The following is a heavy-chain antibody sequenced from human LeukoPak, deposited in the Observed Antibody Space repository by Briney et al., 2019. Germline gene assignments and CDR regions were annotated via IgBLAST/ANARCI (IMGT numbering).Heavy chain of an antibody. CDR3: ARDVGNQDSSSSLWDYYYYGMDA. D-gene: IGHD6-6*01. Sequence: GGSLRLSCAASGFTFSSYAMHWVRQAPGKGLEWVAVISYDGSNKYYADSVKGRFTISRDNSKNTLYLQMNSLRAEDTAVYYCARDVGNQDSSSSLWDYYYYGMDAWGQGTTVTVSS. CDR1: GFTFSSYA. J-gene: IGHJ6*02. V-gene: IGHV3-30-3*01. CDR2: ISYDGSNK.